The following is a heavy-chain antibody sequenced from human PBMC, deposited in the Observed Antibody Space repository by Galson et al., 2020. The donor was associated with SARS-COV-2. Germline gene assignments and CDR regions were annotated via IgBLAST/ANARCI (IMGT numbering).Heavy chain of an antibody. CDR2: INYSGST. CDR3: ASTKTSQQTRPTLVEY. Sequence: SETLSLTCTVSGGSINPYYWSWIRQPPGKGLEWIGCINYSGSTNYKPSLNSRVTISIDTSKNQFSLKLTSVTAADTATYYCASTKTSQQTRPTLVEYWGQGTLVTVS. J-gene: IGHJ4*02. D-gene: IGHD2-8*01. CDR1: GGSINPYY. V-gene: IGHV4-59*01.